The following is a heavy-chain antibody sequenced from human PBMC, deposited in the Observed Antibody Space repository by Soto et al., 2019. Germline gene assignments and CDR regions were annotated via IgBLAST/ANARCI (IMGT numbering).Heavy chain of an antibody. CDR2: IKQDGSEK. CDR1: GFAFSGYW. D-gene: IGHD5-12*01. Sequence: EVQLVESGGDLIRPVGSLRLSCAAYGFAFSGYWMSWVRQAPGKGLEGVANIKQDGSEKYYVDSVKGRFTISRDNAKNSLYLQMNSLIVEDTAVYYCARSTSVDAYWGQGTLVTVSS. J-gene: IGHJ4*02. CDR3: ARSTSVDAY. V-gene: IGHV3-7*01.